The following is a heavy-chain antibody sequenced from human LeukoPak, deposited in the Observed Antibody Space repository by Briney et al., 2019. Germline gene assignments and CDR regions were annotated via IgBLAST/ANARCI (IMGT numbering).Heavy chain of an antibody. J-gene: IGHJ4*02. V-gene: IGHV3-30-3*01. CDR3: ASHVLYYYDSSGIPY. D-gene: IGHD3-22*01. CDR1: GFTFSSYA. CDR2: ISYDGSNK. Sequence: GGSLRLSCAASGFTFSSYAMHWVRQAPGKGLEWVAVISYDGSNKYYADSVKGRFTISRDNSKNTLYLQMNSLRAEDTAVYYCASHVLYYYDSSGIPYWGQGTLVTVSS.